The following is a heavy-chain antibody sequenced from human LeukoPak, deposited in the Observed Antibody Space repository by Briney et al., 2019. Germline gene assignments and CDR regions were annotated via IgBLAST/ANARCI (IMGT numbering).Heavy chain of an antibody. Sequence: GGSLRLSCAASGFSFSSFAMNWVRQAPGKGLEWVSAISNSGSVTYYADSVKGRFTISRDNSESTLFLQMNSLRAEDTAVYYCAKVVSEWSTLSFWGQGTLVTVSS. V-gene: IGHV3-23*01. CDR2: ISNSGSVT. D-gene: IGHD2-8*01. CDR3: AKVVSEWSTLSF. J-gene: IGHJ4*02. CDR1: GFSFSSFA.